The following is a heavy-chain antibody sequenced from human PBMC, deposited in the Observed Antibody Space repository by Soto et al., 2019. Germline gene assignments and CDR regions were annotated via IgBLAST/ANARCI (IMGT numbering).Heavy chain of an antibody. V-gene: IGHV3-23*01. D-gene: IGHD2-2*01. CDR2: ISGSGVST. Sequence: PGGSLRLSCAASGFTFSNYAMTWVRQAPGKGLEWVSLISGSGVSTYYADSVKGRFTISRDNSKNTVFLQMSSLRAEDTAIYYCAKDYAIAGRAYYYYGMDAWGQGTTVTVSS. CDR1: GFTFSNYA. CDR3: AKDYAIAGRAYYYYGMDA. J-gene: IGHJ6*02.